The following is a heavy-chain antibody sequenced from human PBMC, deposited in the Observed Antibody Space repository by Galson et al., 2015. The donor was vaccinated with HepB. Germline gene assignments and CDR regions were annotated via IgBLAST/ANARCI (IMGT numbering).Heavy chain of an antibody. CDR2: ISGSGGST. CDR1: GFTFSSYA. D-gene: IGHD3-10*01. V-gene: IGHV3-23*01. Sequence: SLRLSCAASGFTFSSYAMSWVRQAPGKGLEWVSAISGSGGSTYYADSVKGRFTISRDNSKNTLYLQMNSLRAEDTAVYYCAGVRGVINWVDPWGQGTLVTVSS. CDR3: AGVRGVINWVDP. J-gene: IGHJ5*02.